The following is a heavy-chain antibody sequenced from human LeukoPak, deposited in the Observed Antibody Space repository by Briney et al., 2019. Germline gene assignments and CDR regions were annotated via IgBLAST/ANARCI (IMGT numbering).Heavy chain of an antibody. CDR3: ARGKNQLPISPIDY. D-gene: IGHD2-2*01. CDR2: IYSGGST. CDR1: GFTVSSNY. J-gene: IGHJ4*02. Sequence: GGSLRLSCAASGFTVSSNYMGWVRQAPGKGLEWVSVIYSGGSTYYADSVKGRFTISRDNSKNTLYLQMNSLRAEDTAVYYCARGKNQLPISPIDYWGQGTLVTVSS. V-gene: IGHV3-66*01.